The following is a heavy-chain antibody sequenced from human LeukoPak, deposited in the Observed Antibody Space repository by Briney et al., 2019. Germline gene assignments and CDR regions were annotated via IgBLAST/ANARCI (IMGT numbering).Heavy chain of an antibody. CDR2: ISSSSSYI. V-gene: IGHV3-21*01. J-gene: IGHJ4*02. CDR3: ARDSMGATHVFDY. Sequence: PGGSLRLSCAASGFTFSSYSMNWVRQAPGKGLEWVSSISSSSSYIYYADSAKGRFTISRDNAKNSLYLQMNSLRAEDTAVYYCARDSMGATHVFDYWGQGTLVTVSS. D-gene: IGHD1-26*01. CDR1: GFTFSSYS.